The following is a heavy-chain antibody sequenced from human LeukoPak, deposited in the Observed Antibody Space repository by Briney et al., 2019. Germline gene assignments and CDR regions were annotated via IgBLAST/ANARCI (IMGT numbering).Heavy chain of an antibody. V-gene: IGHV3-23*01. D-gene: IGHD2-2*01. CDR1: GFTFSSYA. CDR3: ARTGYCSSTSCSAGFDP. Sequence: GGSLRLSCAASGFTFSSYAMSWVRQAPGKGLDWVSGLSGGGGSTYYADSVKGRFTISRDNSENTLYLQMNSLRAEDTAVYYCARTGYCSSTSCSAGFDPWGQGTLVTVSS. J-gene: IGHJ5*02. CDR2: LSGGGGST.